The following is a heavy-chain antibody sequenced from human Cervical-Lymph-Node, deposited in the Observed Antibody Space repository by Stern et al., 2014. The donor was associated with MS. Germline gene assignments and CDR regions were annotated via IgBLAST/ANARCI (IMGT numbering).Heavy chain of an antibody. V-gene: IGHV1-69*01. D-gene: IGHD6-13*01. CDR2: ILPVLGTP. CDR1: GGTFSKFP. J-gene: IGHJ5*02. Sequence: VQLEGSRAEVTKPGSPVKASCKASGGTFSKFPSSCVRQAPGQGLEWMRGILPVLGTPTYAQEFRGRVTITADVSTSTVYMELSSLRSDDTAVYYCALSSETSDRWYSLGYDLWGQGTLVTVSS. CDR3: ALSSETSDRWYSLGYDL.